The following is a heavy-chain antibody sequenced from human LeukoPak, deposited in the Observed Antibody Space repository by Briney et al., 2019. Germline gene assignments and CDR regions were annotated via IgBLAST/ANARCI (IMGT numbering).Heavy chain of an antibody. CDR2: INGGGGNT. Sequence: PGGSLRLSCAASGFTFNSYVMSRVRQAPGKGLEWVSAINGGGGNTYYADSVKGRFTISRDNSKNMVYLQMNSLRADDTAIYYCAKSVVVITFRFDDWGQGALVTVSP. CDR1: GFTFNSYV. V-gene: IGHV3-23*01. D-gene: IGHD2-15*01. J-gene: IGHJ4*02. CDR3: AKSVVVITFRFDD.